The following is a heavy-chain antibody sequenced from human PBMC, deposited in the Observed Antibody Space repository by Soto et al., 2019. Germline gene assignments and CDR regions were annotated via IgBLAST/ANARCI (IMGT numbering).Heavy chain of an antibody. Sequence: QVQLVQSGAEVEKPGSSVKVSCKASGGTFSSYAISWVRQAPGQGLEWMGGIIPIFGTADYAQKFQGRVKITADESTSTAYVELSSLRSEDTAVYYCAKNPENYYYGMDVWGQGTTVTVSS. J-gene: IGHJ6*02. V-gene: IGHV1-69*12. CDR1: GGTFSSYA. CDR2: IIPIFGTA. CDR3: AKNPENYYYGMDV.